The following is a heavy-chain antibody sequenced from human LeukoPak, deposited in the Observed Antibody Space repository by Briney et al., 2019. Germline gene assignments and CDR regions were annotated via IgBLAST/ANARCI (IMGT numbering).Heavy chain of an antibody. J-gene: IGHJ4*02. Sequence: GESLKISCKGSGYSFATYWIAWVRQMAGKGLEWMGIIYPGDSETRYSPSFQGQVTISADRSISTAYLQWSSVSPSDTAMYYCARLLYVADYWGQGTQVTVSS. CDR2: IYPGDSET. CDR1: GYSFATYW. CDR3: ARLLYVADY. D-gene: IGHD2/OR15-2a*01. V-gene: IGHV5-51*01.